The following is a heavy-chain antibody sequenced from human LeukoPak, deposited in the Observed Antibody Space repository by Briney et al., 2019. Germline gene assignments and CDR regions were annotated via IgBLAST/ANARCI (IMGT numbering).Heavy chain of an antibody. D-gene: IGHD6-13*01. CDR2: IYSGGST. Sequence: NPGGSLRLSCVASGFTLSTYAMNWVRQAPGKGLEWVSVIYSGGSTYYADSVKGRFTISRDNSKNTLYLQMNSLRAEDTAVYYCARVYSSSWYPKLGYFDYWGQGTLVTVSS. J-gene: IGHJ4*02. V-gene: IGHV3-66*01. CDR1: GFTLSTYA. CDR3: ARVYSSSWYPKLGYFDY.